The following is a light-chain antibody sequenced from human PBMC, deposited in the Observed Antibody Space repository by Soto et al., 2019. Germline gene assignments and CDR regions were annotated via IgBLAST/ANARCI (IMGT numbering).Light chain of an antibody. CDR3: SSFAVSNSFA. CDR2: EVN. CDR1: SNDVGGYNY. J-gene: IGLJ1*01. Sequence: QSALTQPPSASGSPGQSVTISCTGTSNDVGGYNYVSWYQQHPGKAPKLMIYEVNKRPSGVPDRFSGSKSGNTASLTVSGLQAEDEADYYCSSFAVSNSFAFGTGTKVT. V-gene: IGLV2-8*01.